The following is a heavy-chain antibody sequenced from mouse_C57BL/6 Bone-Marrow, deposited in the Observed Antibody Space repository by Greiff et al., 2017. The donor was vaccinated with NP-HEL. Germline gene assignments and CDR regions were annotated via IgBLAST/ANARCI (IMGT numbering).Heavy chain of an antibody. V-gene: IGHV3-6*01. Sequence: EVQVVESGPGLVKPSQSLSLTCSVTGYSITSGYYWNWIRQFPGNKLEWMGYISYDGSNNYNPSLKNRISITRDTSKNQFFLKLNSVTTEDTATYYCARVAQATDYWGQGTTLTVSS. CDR3: ARVAQATDY. CDR2: ISYDGSN. D-gene: IGHD3-2*02. J-gene: IGHJ2*01. CDR1: GYSITSGYY.